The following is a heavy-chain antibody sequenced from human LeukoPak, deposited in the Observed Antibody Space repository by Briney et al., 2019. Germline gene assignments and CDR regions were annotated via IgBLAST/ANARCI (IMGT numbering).Heavy chain of an antibody. D-gene: IGHD5-18*01. CDR3: ARVDTAMVIDY. J-gene: IGHJ4*02. CDR2: IIPILGIA. V-gene: IGHV1-69*04. CDR1: GGTFSSYA. Sequence: ASVKVSCKASGGTFSSYAISWVRQAPGQGLECMGRIIPILGIANYAQKFQGRVTITADKSTSTAYMELSSLRSEDTAVYYCARVDTAMVIDYWGQGTLVTVSS.